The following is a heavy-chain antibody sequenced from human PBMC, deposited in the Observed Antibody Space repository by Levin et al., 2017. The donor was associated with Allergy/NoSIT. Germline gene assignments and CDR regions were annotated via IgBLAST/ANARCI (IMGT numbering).Heavy chain of an antibody. CDR3: AKGLDSGSWSHDYYGMDV. J-gene: IGHJ6*02. V-gene: IGHV3-23*01. CDR1: GFTFSSYA. D-gene: IGHD6-13*01. Sequence: GESLKISCAASGFTFSSYAMSWVRQAPGKGLEWVSAISGSGGSTYYADSVKGRFTISRDNSKNTLYLQMNSLRAEDTAVYYCAKGLDSGSWSHDYYGMDVWGQGTTVTVSS. CDR2: ISGSGGST.